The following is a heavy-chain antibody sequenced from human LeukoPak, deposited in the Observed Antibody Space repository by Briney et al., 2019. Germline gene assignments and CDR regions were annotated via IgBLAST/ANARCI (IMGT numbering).Heavy chain of an antibody. CDR1: GGSISSYY. J-gene: IGHJ4*02. CDR2: IYYSGST. V-gene: IGHV4-59*01. D-gene: IGHD3-22*01. Sequence: PSETLSLTCTLSGGSISSYYWSWIRQPPGKGLEWIGYIYYSGSTNYNPSLKSRVTISVDTSKNQFSLKLSSVTAADTAVYYCARDRLYYFDYWGQGTLVTVSS. CDR3: ARDRLYYFDY.